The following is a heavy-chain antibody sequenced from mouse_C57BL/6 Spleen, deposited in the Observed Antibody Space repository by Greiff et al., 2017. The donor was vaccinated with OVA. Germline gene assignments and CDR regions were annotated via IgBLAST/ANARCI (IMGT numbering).Heavy chain of an antibody. J-gene: IGHJ3*01. Sequence: VQLQQSGPELVKPGASVKISCKASGYAFSSSWMNWVKQRPGKGLEWIGRIYPGDGDTNYNGKFKGKATLTADKSSSTAYMQLSSLTSEDSAVYFCAREYYGSSSAWFADWGQGTLVTVSA. D-gene: IGHD1-1*01. V-gene: IGHV1-82*01. CDR1: GYAFSSSW. CDR3: AREYYGSSSAWFAD. CDR2: IYPGDGDT.